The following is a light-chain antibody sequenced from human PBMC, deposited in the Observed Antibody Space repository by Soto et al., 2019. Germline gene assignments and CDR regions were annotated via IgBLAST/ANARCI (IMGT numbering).Light chain of an antibody. CDR3: QQYNNYPWT. J-gene: IGKJ1*01. Sequence: DIQMTQSPSTLSASVGDRATITCRASQSISSWLAWYQQKPGKAPKLLIYNASSFESGVPSRFSGSGSGTEFTLTISSLQPDDFATYYCQQYNNYPWTFGQGTKVEIK. CDR1: QSISSW. V-gene: IGKV1-5*03. CDR2: NAS.